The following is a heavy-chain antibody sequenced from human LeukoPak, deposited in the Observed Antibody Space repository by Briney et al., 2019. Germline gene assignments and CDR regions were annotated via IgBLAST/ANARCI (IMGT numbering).Heavy chain of an antibody. CDR2: VDPEDGEA. V-gene: IGHV1-69-2*01. Sequence: ASVKVSCKVSGYTFTDYYMHWVQQAPGKGLEWMGLVDPEDGEAIYAEKFQGRVTITADTSTDTAHMELSSLRSEDTAVYYCANLHYYDRSGYYIFDYWGQGTLVTVSS. CDR3: ANLHYYDRSGYYIFDY. CDR1: GYTFTDYY. J-gene: IGHJ4*02. D-gene: IGHD3-22*01.